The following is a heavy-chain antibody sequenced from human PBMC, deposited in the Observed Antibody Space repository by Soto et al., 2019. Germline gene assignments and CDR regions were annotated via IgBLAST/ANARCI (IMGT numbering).Heavy chain of an antibody. CDR3: ASYREQLVLYGMDV. V-gene: IGHV1-18*01. J-gene: IGHJ6*02. Sequence: QVQLVQSRAEVKKPGASVKVSCKASGYTFTSYVISWVRQAPGQGLEWMGWISAYNGNTNYAQKLQGRVTMTTDTSTSTAYMELRSLRSDDTAVYYCASYREQLVLYGMDVWGQGTTVTVSS. CDR1: GYTFTSYV. CDR2: ISAYNGNT. D-gene: IGHD6-13*01.